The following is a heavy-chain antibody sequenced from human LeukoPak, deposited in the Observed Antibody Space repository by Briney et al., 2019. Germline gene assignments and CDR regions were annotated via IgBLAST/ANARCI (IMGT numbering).Heavy chain of an antibody. CDR2: IKQDGSEK. J-gene: IGHJ4*02. CDR1: GFTFSNYA. D-gene: IGHD1-14*01. Sequence: PGGSLRLSCEASGFTFSNYAMSWVRQAPGKGLEWVANIKQDGSEKYYVDSVKGRFTISRDNAKNSLYLQMNSLRSEDTAVYYCATGGGPFDYWGQGTLVTVSS. V-gene: IGHV3-7*02. CDR3: ATGGGPFDY.